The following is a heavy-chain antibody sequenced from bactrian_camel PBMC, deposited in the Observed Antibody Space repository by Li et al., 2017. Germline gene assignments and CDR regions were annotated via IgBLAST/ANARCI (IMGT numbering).Heavy chain of an antibody. J-gene: IGHJ4*01. CDR1: SFGFRNDY. CDR2: IYSDGATT. D-gene: IGHD6*01. V-gene: IGHV3S40*01. Sequence: VQLVESGGGLVQPGESLRLSCVAPSSFGFRNDYFAWVRQAPGKGLEWVSGIYSDGATTYYADSLKGRFTISRDNAKNTVYLQMNSLKPEDTAVYYCVRDWRTVVGGTPGDSWGQGTQVTVS. CDR3: VRDWRTVVGGTPGDS.